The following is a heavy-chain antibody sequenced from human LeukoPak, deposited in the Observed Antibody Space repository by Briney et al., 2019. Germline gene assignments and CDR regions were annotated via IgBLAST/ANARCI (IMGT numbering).Heavy chain of an antibody. CDR1: GYTVTNNY. V-gene: IGHV1-46*01. J-gene: IGHJ5*02. D-gene: IGHD2-21*01. CDR3: ATDHSIANTAWWFDP. CDR2: INPSGTGT. Sequence: ASVKLSCKASGYTVTNNYMHWVRQAPGQGQGWGGVINPSGTGTSYAQKFQDRITMSRDTSTSTVYMELSSLRSEDTAFYYCATDHSIANTAWWFDPWGQGALVTVSS.